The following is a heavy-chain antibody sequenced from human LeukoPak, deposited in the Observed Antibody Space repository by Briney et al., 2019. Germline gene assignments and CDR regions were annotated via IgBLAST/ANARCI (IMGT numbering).Heavy chain of an antibody. J-gene: IGHJ4*02. CDR3: ARVRRLYDSSGYYSH. D-gene: IGHD3-22*01. CDR2: INPNSGGT. CDR1: GYTSTSYD. Sequence: ASVKVSCKASGYTSTSYDINWVRQAPGQGLEWMGRINPNSGGTNYAQKFQGRVTMTRDTSISTAYMELSRLRSDDTAVYYCARVRRLYDSSGYYSHWGQGTLVTVSS. V-gene: IGHV1-2*06.